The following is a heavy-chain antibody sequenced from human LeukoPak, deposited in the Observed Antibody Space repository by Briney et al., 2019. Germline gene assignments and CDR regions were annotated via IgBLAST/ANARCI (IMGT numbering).Heavy chain of an antibody. D-gene: IGHD4-23*01. V-gene: IGHV3-21*01. CDR2: ISSSSSYI. Sequence: GGSLRLPCAASGFTFGSYSMNWVRQAPGKGLEWVSSISSSSSYIYYADSVKGRFTISRDNAKNSLYLQMNSLRAEDTAVYYCARFHYGGNSGKDAFDYWGQGTLVTVSS. J-gene: IGHJ4*02. CDR1: GFTFGSYS. CDR3: ARFHYGGNSGKDAFDY.